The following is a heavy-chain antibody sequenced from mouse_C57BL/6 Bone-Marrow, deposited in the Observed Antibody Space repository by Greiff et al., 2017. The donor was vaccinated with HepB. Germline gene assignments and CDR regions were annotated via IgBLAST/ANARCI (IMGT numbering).Heavy chain of an antibody. CDR2: IDPSDSYT. D-gene: IGHD1-1*01. CDR3: ASEDYYCSSLYYAMDY. J-gene: IGHJ4*01. CDR1: GYTFTSYW. Sequence: QVQLQQPGAELVRPGTSVKLSCKASGYTFTSYWMHWVKQRPGQGLEWIGVIDPSDSYTNYNQKFKGKATLTVDTSSSTAYMQLSSLTSEYSAVYYCASEDYYCSSLYYAMDYWGQGTSVTVSS. V-gene: IGHV1-59*01.